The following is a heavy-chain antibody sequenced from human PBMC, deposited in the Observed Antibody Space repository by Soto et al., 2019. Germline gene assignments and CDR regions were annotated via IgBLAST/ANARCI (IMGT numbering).Heavy chain of an antibody. V-gene: IGHV3-21*01. Sequence: GGSLRLSCAASGFTFSSYSMNWVRQAPGKGLEWVSSISSSSSYIYYADSVKGRFTISRDNAKNSLYLQMNSLRAEDTAVYYCARLYCSGGSCYSVPYYFDYWGQGTLVTVSS. D-gene: IGHD2-15*01. CDR3: ARLYCSGGSCYSVPYYFDY. J-gene: IGHJ4*02. CDR1: GFTFSSYS. CDR2: ISSSSSYI.